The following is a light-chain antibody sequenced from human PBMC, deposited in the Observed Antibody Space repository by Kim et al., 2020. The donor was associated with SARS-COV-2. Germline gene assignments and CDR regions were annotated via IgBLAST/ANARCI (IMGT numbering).Light chain of an antibody. CDR3: LQLSDYPLT. V-gene: IGKV1-9*01. Sequence: IQLTQSPSSLSASVGDRVTITCRASQGISSYLAWYQQKPGKAPKLLMYAASTLQSGVPTRFSGSGSGTDFTLTINSLQPEDFATYFCLQLSDYPLTFGGGTKVDIK. CDR1: QGISSY. J-gene: IGKJ4*01. CDR2: AAS.